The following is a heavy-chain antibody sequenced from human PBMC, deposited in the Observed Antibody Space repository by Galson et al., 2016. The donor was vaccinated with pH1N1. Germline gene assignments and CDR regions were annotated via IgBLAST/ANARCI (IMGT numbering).Heavy chain of an antibody. CDR3: ARLSAVAGVDY. Sequence: QSGAEVKKPGESLKISCQGSGYSFSSHWIGWVRQMPGKGLEWMGIIYPGDSDTKYSPSFQGQVTFSADKSSNTAYVQWNSLKTSDTAMYFCARLSAVAGVDYWGQGTLVTVSS. CDR2: IYPGDSDT. D-gene: IGHD6-19*01. CDR1: GYSFSSHW. J-gene: IGHJ4*02. V-gene: IGHV5-51*01.